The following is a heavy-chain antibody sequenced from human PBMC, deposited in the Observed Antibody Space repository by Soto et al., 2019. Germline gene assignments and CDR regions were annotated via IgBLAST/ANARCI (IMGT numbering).Heavy chain of an antibody. Sequence: SVKVSCKASGGTFSSYAISWVRQAPGQGLEWMGGIIPIFGTANYAQKFQGRVTITADKSTSTAYMELSSLRSEDTAVYYCAKPSSIFGVNYFDYWGQGTLVTVSS. CDR1: GGTFSSYA. D-gene: IGHD3-3*01. J-gene: IGHJ4*02. CDR2: IIPIFGTA. CDR3: AKPSSIFGVNYFDY. V-gene: IGHV1-69*06.